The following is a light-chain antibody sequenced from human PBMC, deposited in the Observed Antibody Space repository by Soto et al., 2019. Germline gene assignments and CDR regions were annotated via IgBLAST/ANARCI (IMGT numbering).Light chain of an antibody. CDR1: SSNIGSNY. CDR2: RNT. Sequence: QSVLTQPPSASGTPGQRVTISCSGSSSNIGSNYVYWYQQLPGTAPKLLIYRNTQRPSGVPDRFSGSKSGTSASLAISGLRSEDEDDYYCAAWDDSLSGHYVFGTGTKLTVL. V-gene: IGLV1-47*01. J-gene: IGLJ1*01. CDR3: AAWDDSLSGHYV.